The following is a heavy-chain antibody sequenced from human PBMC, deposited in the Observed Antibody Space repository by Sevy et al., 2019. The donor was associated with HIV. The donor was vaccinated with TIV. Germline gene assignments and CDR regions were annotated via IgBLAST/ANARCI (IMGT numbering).Heavy chain of an antibody. CDR2: IWYDGRSQ. D-gene: IGHD1-20*01. CDR1: GFIFSNYG. Sequence: GGSLRLSCVASGFIFSNYGMHWVRQAPGKGLEWVTNIWYDGRSQYYADSVKGRFTISRDDSKNTMYLQMKSRRVEDTAVYYCARGYNYGMDVWGQGITVTVSS. J-gene: IGHJ6*02. CDR3: ARGYNYGMDV. V-gene: IGHV3-33*01.